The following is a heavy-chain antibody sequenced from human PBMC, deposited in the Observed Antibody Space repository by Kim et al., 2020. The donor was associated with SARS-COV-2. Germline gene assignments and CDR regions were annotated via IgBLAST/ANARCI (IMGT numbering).Heavy chain of an antibody. CDR3: AKAVGIVVVGAFDI. J-gene: IGHJ3*02. D-gene: IGHD2-15*01. V-gene: IGHV3-23*01. Sequence: GGSLRLSCAASGFTFSSHAMSWVRQVPGKGLEWGSAISGSGGSTYYADPVKGRFIFCRCNALYTQIVCCLRLRVEDTAVYYCAKAVGIVVVGAFDIQG. CDR2: ISGSGGST. CDR1: GFTFSSHA.